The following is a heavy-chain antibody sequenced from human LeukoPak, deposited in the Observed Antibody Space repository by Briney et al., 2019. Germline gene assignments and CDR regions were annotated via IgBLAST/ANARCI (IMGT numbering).Heavy chain of an antibody. CDR3: ARYYYDSSGYYDY. CDR2: IYYSGST. J-gene: IGHJ4*02. V-gene: IGHV4-31*03. CDR1: GGSISSGGYY. D-gene: IGHD3-22*01. Sequence: SETLSLTCTVSGGSISSGGYYWSWIRQHPGKGLEWIGYIYYSGSTYYNPSLKSRVTISVDTSKNQFSLKLSSVTAADTAVYYCARYYYDSSGYYDYWGQGALVTVSS.